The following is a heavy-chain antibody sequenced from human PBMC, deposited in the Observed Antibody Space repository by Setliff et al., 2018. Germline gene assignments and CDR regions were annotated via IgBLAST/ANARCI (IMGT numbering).Heavy chain of an antibody. CDR1: GFTFSEEW. V-gene: IGHV3-15*01. CDR2: IKSEIAGGTT. Sequence: GGSLRLSCAASGFTFSEEWMSWVRQAPGKGLEWIGRIKSEIAGGTTDYGAPVKGRFTISRDDSKNTLYLQMNSLKTEDTAVYYCTTDPSPTFGGVIGAAFDFWGQGTMVTVSS. D-gene: IGHD3-16*01. CDR3: TTDPSPTFGGVIGAAFDF. J-gene: IGHJ3*01.